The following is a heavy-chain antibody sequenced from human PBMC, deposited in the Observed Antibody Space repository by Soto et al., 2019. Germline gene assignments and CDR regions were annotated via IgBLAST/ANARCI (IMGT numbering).Heavy chain of an antibody. CDR2: IIPILGIA. Sequence: QVQLVQSGAEVKKPGSSVKVSCKASGGTFSSYTISWVRQAPGQGLEWMGRIIPILGIANYAQKFQGRVTITADKSTSSAYMELSSLRSEDTAVYYCARGKTGYRPDYWGQGTLVTVSS. V-gene: IGHV1-69*02. J-gene: IGHJ4*02. CDR1: GGTFSSYT. D-gene: IGHD3-9*01. CDR3: ARGKTGYRPDY.